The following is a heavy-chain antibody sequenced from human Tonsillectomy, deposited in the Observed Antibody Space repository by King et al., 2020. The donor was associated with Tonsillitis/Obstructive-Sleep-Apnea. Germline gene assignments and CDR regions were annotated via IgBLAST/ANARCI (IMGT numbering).Heavy chain of an antibody. Sequence: VQLVESGGVVVQPGGSLRLSCAASGFTFDDYTMHWVRQAPGKGLDWVSVISWDGGSTYYADSVKGRFTISRDNSKNSLYLQMNSLRTEDTALYYCAKDNGLDYWGQGTLVTVSS. J-gene: IGHJ4*02. CDR1: GFTFDDYT. V-gene: IGHV3-43*01. CDR2: ISWDGGST. CDR3: AKDNGLDY.